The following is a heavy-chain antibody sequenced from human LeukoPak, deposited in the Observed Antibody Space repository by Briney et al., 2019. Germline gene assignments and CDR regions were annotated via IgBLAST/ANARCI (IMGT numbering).Heavy chain of an antibody. J-gene: IGHJ4*02. D-gene: IGHD2-21*01. V-gene: IGHV3-23*01. Sequence: GGPLRLSCAASGFTFSSYVMSWVRQAPGKGLEWVSAIGGSGGSTYHADSVKGRFTISRDNSKNTLYLQMNSLRAEDTAVYYCAKRAAYSNEPRFDYWGQGTLVTVSS. CDR1: GFTFSSYV. CDR2: IGGSGGST. CDR3: AKRAAYSNEPRFDY.